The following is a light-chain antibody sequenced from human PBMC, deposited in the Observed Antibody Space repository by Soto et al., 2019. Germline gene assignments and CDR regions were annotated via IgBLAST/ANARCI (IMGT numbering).Light chain of an antibody. J-gene: IGKJ4*01. Sequence: EIVLTQSPATLSLSPGERATLSCRASQSISNFLAWYQQKPGQAPRLLIYDASKRATDIPDRFIGSGSGTDLTLTISSLEPEDFAVYYCHQRSNWPPFTFGGGTKVDIK. CDR2: DAS. CDR1: QSISNF. CDR3: HQRSNWPPFT. V-gene: IGKV3-11*01.